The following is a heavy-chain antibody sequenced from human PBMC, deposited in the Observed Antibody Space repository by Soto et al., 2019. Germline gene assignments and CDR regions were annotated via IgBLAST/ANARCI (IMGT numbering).Heavy chain of an antibody. D-gene: IGHD2-15*01. Sequence: QVRLQESGPGLVKPSQTLSLTCTVSGDSITSGTNLWSWLRQPPGKGLEWMGFIHHSGTTFYNPSLKSRVMIPGDTSENKISLKLTSVTAAHAAGYSCARARGYCSCPSSSMFYFSGRDVWGQGTKVSVSS. J-gene: IGHJ6*02. CDR2: IHHSGTT. CDR3: ARARGYCSCPSSSMFYFSGRDV. V-gene: IGHV4-30-4*01. CDR1: GDSITSGTNL.